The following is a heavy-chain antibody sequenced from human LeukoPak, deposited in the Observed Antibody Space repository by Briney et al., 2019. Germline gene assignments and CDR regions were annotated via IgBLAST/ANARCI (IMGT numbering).Heavy chain of an antibody. CDR2: IYPDDFDT. Sequence: GESLKISCKGSGYNFRNDWIGWVRQMPGKGLEWMGIIYPDDFDTRYSPSFQGQVTISADKSISTAYLLWNSLKASDTAMYYCARYSYRGYHYDSSGIDYWGQGTLVTVSS. CDR1: GYNFRNDW. D-gene: IGHD3-22*01. J-gene: IGHJ4*02. CDR3: ARYSYRGYHYDSSGIDY. V-gene: IGHV5-51*01.